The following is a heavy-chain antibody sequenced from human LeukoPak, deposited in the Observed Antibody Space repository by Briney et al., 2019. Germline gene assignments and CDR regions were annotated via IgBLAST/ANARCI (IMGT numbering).Heavy chain of an antibody. CDR1: GFTFSSYE. CDR2: ISSSGSTI. D-gene: IGHD2-15*01. Sequence: GGSLRLSCAASGFTFSSYEMNWVRQAPGKGLEWVSYISSSGSTIYYADSVKGRFTISRDNAKNSLYLQMNSLRAEDTAVYYCAKDFGYCSGGSCYFDYWGQGTLLTVSS. J-gene: IGHJ4*02. CDR3: AKDFGYCSGGSCYFDY. V-gene: IGHV3-48*03.